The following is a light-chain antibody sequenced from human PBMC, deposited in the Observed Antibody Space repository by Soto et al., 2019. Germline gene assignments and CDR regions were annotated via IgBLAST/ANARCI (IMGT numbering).Light chain of an antibody. V-gene: IGLV4-69*01. CDR1: SGHNTYA. CDR3: QTWGTGSWV. J-gene: IGLJ3*02. CDR2: LNSDGSH. Sequence: QSVLTQSPSASASLGASVKLTCTLSSGHNTYAIAWHQQQPEKGPRYLMKLNSDGSHSKGDGIPDRFSGSSSGAERYLIISSLQSEDEADYYCQTWGTGSWVFGGGTKLTVL.